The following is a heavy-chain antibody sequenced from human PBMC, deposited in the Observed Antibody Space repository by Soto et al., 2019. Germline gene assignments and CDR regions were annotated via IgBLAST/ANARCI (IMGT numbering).Heavy chain of an antibody. CDR3: ARSQGSSTSLEIYYYYYYGMDV. Sequence: QVQLVQSGAEVKKPGSSVKVSCTASGGTFGSYAISWVRQAPGQGLEWMGGIIPIPGTANYAQKFQGRVTIAADESTSTAYMELSSLRSEDTAVYYCARSQGSSTSLEIYYYYYYGMDVWGQGNTVTVSS. CDR1: GGTFGSYA. V-gene: IGHV1-69*01. D-gene: IGHD2-2*01. CDR2: IIPIPGTA. J-gene: IGHJ6*02.